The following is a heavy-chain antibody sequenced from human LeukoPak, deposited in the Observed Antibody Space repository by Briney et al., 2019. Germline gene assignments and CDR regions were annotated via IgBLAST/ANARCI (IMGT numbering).Heavy chain of an antibody. D-gene: IGHD4-23*01. CDR1: GFTFSSYW. J-gene: IGHJ4*02. CDR2: INGDESSI. Sequence: PGGSLRLSCAASGFTFSSYWMHWVRQAPGKGLVWVSRINGDESSISYADSVKGRFTISRDNAKNTLYLQMNSLRVEDTAVYYCARGRPHGNDYWGQGTLVTVSS. CDR3: ARGRPHGNDY. V-gene: IGHV3-74*01.